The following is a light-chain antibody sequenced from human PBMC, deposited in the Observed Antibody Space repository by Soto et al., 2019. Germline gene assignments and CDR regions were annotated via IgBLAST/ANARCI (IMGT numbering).Light chain of an antibody. Sequence: EIVLTQSPATLSLSPGERATLSCRASQSVSSYLAWYQQKPGQAPRLLIYDASNRATGIPARFSGSGSGTDFTLTISSLEPEDFAVYYCQQRSNWPPPFTFGPGTKVISN. CDR1: QSVSSY. CDR2: DAS. V-gene: IGKV3-11*01. J-gene: IGKJ3*01. CDR3: QQRSNWPPPFT.